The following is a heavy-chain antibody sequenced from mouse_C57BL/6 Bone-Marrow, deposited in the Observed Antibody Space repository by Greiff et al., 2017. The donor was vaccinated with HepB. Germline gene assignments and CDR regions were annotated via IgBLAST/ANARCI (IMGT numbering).Heavy chain of an antibody. J-gene: IGHJ4*01. Sequence: EVMLVESEGGLVQPGSSMKLSCTASGFTFSDYYMAWVRQVPEKGLEWVANINYDGSSTYYLDSLKSRFIISRDNAKNILYLQMSSLKSEDTATYYCARDGGDGGYYYAMDYWGQGTSVTVSS. CDR2: INYDGSST. CDR3: ARDGGDGGYYYAMDY. D-gene: IGHD2-3*01. V-gene: IGHV5-16*01. CDR1: GFTFSDYY.